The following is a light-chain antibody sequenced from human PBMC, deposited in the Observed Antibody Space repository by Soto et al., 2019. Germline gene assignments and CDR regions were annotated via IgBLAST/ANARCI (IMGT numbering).Light chain of an antibody. Sequence: EIVLTQSPATLSLSPGERATLSCRASQSVSSYLAWYQQKPGQAPRLLIYDASNRATGIPARFSGSGPWTDFTLTITGLEPEEFAVYYCEQRRHWPPVGQRTKVETK. CDR1: QSVSSY. CDR2: DAS. V-gene: IGKV3-11*01. CDR3: EQRRHWPP. J-gene: IGKJ1*01.